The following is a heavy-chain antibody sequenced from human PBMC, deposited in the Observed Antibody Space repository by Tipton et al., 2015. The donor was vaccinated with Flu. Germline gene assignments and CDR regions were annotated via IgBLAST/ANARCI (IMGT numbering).Heavy chain of an antibody. Sequence: TLSLTCSVSGYSIGSGYYWGWIRQPPGKGLEWIGSIYHSGTTYYNPSLKSRVTISVDTSKNQFSLKLTSVTAADTAVYYCAREGGIAARPRGWFDPWGQGTLVTVSS. CDR2: IYHSGTT. V-gene: IGHV4-38-2*02. D-gene: IGHD6-6*01. CDR1: GYSIGSGYY. CDR3: AREGGIAARPRGWFDP. J-gene: IGHJ5*02.